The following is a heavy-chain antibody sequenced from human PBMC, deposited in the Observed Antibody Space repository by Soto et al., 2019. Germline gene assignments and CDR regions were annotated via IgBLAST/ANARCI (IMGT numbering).Heavy chain of an antibody. CDR2: ISDRGATT. CDR3: AKEDTSSGSLDY. D-gene: IGHD6-19*01. J-gene: IGHJ4*02. V-gene: IGHV3-23*01. CDR1: GYPFGENA. Sequence: GGSLRLSCAASGYPFGENAMSWVRQAPGKGLEWVSGISDRGATTYYEDSVRGRFNISRDNSKNTLYLQMKSLRAEDSASYYCAKEDTSSGSLDYWGQGALVTVSS.